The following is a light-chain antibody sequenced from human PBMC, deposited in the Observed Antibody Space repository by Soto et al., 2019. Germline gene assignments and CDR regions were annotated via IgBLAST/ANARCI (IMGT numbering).Light chain of an antibody. CDR1: QSVSDF. CDR3: QQCNDWPWT. J-gene: IGKJ1*01. CDR2: DVS. Sequence: IVLTQSPAIMSLSPGETASLSCRASQSVSDFLGWYQQKSGQAPRLIIYDVSKRATGIPARFSGSGSGTEFTLTISSLQSEDFAVYYCQQCNDWPWTFGQGTKVDIK. V-gene: IGKV3-11*01.